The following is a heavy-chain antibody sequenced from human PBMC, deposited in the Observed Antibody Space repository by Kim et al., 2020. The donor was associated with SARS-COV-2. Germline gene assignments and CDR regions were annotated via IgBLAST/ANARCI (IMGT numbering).Heavy chain of an antibody. D-gene: IGHD2-15*01. CDR1: GFTFSSYW. V-gene: IGHV3-74*01. CDR2: INSDGSST. CDR3: ARPHRSGGSCYSVLDY. Sequence: GGSLRLSCAASGFTFSSYWMHWVRQAPGKGLVWVSRINSDGSSTSYADSVKGRFTISRDNAKNTLYLQMNSLRAEDTAVYYCARPHRSGGSCYSVLDYWGQRALVTVSS. J-gene: IGHJ4*02.